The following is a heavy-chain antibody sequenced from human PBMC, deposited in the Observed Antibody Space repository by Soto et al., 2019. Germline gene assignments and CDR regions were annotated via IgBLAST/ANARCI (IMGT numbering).Heavy chain of an antibody. Sequence: QVQLVQSGAEVKKPGSSVKVSCKASGGTFSSYAISWVRQAPGQGLEWMGGIIPIFGTANYAQKFQGRVTITADKSTSTAHMELSSLRSEDTGVYYGASADDSSGYYYVGWGQGTLVNVSS. CDR3: ASADDSSGYYYVG. V-gene: IGHV1-69*06. CDR1: GGTFSSYA. J-gene: IGHJ4*02. D-gene: IGHD3-22*01. CDR2: IIPIFGTA.